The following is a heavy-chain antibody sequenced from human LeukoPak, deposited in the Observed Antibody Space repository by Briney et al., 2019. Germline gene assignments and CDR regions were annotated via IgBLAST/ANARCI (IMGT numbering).Heavy chain of an antibody. CDR2: ISGAGGRT. J-gene: IGHJ5*02. V-gene: IGHV3-23*01. CDR3: AKDRADNGDRLRFDP. Sequence: GGSLRLSCAASGFSLSTYAMSWVRQAPGKGPEWVSAISGAGGRTYYADSVKGRFTISRDNSKNTLYLQMDSLRAEDTAVCYCAKDRADNGDRLRFDPWGQGTLVTVSS. CDR1: GFSLSTYA. D-gene: IGHD4-17*01.